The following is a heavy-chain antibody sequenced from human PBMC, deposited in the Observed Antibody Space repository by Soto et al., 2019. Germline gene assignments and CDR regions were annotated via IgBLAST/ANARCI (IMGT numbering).Heavy chain of an antibody. V-gene: IGHV3-30*18. Sequence: QVQLVESGGGVVQPGRSLRLSCAASGFTFSSYGMHWVRQAPGKGLEWVAVISYDGSNKYYADSVKGRFTISRDNSKNTLYLQMNSLRAEDTAVYYCAKDRVGATTYYYYGMDVWGQGTTVTVSS. J-gene: IGHJ6*02. CDR1: GFTFSSYG. D-gene: IGHD1-26*01. CDR3: AKDRVGATTYYYYGMDV. CDR2: ISYDGSNK.